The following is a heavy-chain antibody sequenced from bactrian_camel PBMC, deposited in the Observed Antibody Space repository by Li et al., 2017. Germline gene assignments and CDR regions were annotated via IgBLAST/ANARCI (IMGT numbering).Heavy chain of an antibody. D-gene: IGHD6*01. CDR1: GFTFSSYD. Sequence: VQLVESGEGMVQPGGSLRLSCAASGFTFSSYDMSWVRQAPGKGLEWVSSIDKSGGAVEYVDSVRGRFTISRDNAKNTLYLQMNSLKPEDTAMYYCANYSYVCYGSFTSWGQGTQVTVS. CDR2: IDKSGGAV. J-gene: IGHJ6*01. V-gene: IGHV3S40*01. CDR3: ANYSYVCYGSFTS.